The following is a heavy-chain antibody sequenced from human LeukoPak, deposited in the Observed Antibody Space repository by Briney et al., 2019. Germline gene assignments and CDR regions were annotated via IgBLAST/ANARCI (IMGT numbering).Heavy chain of an antibody. CDR2: ISSSSSYI. J-gene: IGHJ4*02. D-gene: IGHD1-1*01. Sequence: GGSLRLSCAASGFTFSSYSMNWVRQAPGKGLEWVSSISSSSSYIYYADSVKGRFTISRDNAKNSLYLQMNSLRAEDTAVYYCARDVAENWTFDYWGQGPLVSVSS. V-gene: IGHV3-21*01. CDR3: ARDVAENWTFDY. CDR1: GFTFSSYS.